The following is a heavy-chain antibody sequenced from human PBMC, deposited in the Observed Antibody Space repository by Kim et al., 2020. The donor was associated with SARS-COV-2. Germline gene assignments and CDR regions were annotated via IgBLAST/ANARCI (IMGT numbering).Heavy chain of an antibody. D-gene: IGHD2-2*01. CDR2: IIPIFGTA. CDR3: ARDPGDCSSTSCYLDY. CDR1: GGTFSSYA. V-gene: IGHV1-69*13. Sequence: SVKVSCKASGGTFSSYAISWVRQAPGQGLEWMGGIIPIFGTANYAQKFQGRVTITADESTSTAYMELSSLRSEDTAVYYFARDPGDCSSTSCYLDYWGQGTLVTVSS. J-gene: IGHJ4*02.